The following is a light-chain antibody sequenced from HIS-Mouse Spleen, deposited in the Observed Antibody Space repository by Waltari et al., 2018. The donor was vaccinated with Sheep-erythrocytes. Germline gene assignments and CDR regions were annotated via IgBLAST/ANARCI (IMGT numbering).Light chain of an antibody. CDR2: DAS. Sequence: EIVLTQSPATLSLSPGERATLSCRAGQSVSSYLAWYQQKPGQAPRLLIYDASNRATGIPARLSGSGSGTDFTLTISSLEPEDFAVYYCQQRSNWYTFGQGTKLEIK. CDR3: QQRSNWYT. J-gene: IGKJ2*01. CDR1: QSVSSY. V-gene: IGKV3-11*01.